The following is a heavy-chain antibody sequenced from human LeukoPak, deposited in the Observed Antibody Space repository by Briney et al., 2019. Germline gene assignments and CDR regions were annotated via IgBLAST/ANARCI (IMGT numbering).Heavy chain of an antibody. CDR1: GYTFTGYD. D-gene: IGHD6-6*01. J-gene: IGHJ4*02. CDR2: MNPNSGNT. CDR3: ARVKQLVHRDYFDY. Sequence: ASVKVSCKASGYTFTGYDINWVRQATGQGLEWMGWMNPNSGNTGYAQKFQGRVTMTRNTSISTAYMELSSLRSEDTAVYYCARVKQLVHRDYFDYWGQGTLVTVSS. V-gene: IGHV1-8*01.